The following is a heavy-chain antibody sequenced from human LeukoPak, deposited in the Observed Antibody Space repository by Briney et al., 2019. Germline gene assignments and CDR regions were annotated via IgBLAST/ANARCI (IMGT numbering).Heavy chain of an antibody. V-gene: IGHV4-59*01. CDR3: AINTGTVFDY. CDR1: GDFITAYY. CDR2: VYYSGST. J-gene: IGHJ4*02. Sequence: SETLSLTCTVSGDFITAYYWSWIRQPPGKGLEWIGYVYYSGSTEYNPSLRSRVTISLEMSKHQFTLNLSSVTAADTAVYYCAINTGTVFDYWGQRALVTVSS. D-gene: IGHD7-27*01.